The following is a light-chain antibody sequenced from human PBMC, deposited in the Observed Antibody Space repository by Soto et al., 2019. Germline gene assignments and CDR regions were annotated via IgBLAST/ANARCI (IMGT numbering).Light chain of an antibody. CDR1: QSVTDW. V-gene: IGKV1-5*01. Sequence: DIQLTQSHSTLSASVGDRVTITCRASQSVTDWVAWYQQKPGKAPKLLIYDASSLQSGVPSRFSGSGSGTEFSLTISSLQHDDFATYYCQQYYRSCTFGQGTKVEIK. J-gene: IGKJ2*02. CDR3: QQYYRSCT. CDR2: DAS.